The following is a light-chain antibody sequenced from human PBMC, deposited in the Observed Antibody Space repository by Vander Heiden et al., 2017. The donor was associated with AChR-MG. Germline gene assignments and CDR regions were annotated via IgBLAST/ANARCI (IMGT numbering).Light chain of an antibody. CDR3: QQYGSSPLYT. V-gene: IGKV3-20*01. CDR2: GAF. CDR1: QSVRSTY. Sequence: EIVLTQSPGTLSLSPGERATLSCRASQSVRSTYLAWYQQKPGQAPRLLIYGAFSRATGIPDRFSGSRSGTDFTLTISRLEPEDFAVYYCQQYGSSPLYTFGQGIKLEFK. J-gene: IGKJ2*01.